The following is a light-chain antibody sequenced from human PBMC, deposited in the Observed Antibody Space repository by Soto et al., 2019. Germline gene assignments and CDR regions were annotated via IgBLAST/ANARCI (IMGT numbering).Light chain of an antibody. V-gene: IGLV2-14*01. CDR1: SSDVGDYTY. J-gene: IGLJ1*01. Sequence: QSALTQPASVSGSPGQSITISCTGTSSDVGDYTYVSWYQHHPDKAPKLMIYKVSNRPSGVSNRFSGSKSGNTASLTISGLQAEDEADYYCSSYTSRTTLEVFGTGTKLTVL. CDR2: KVS. CDR3: SSYTSRTTLEV.